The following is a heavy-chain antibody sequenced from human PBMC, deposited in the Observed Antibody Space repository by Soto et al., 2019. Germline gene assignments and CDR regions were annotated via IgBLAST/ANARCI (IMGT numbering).Heavy chain of an antibody. V-gene: IGHV3-21*06. CDR2: ISSSTSYV. D-gene: IGHD2-2*01. CDR1: GFTFSRYG. J-gene: IGHJ5*01. Sequence: GSLRLSCAAPGFTFSRYGMNWLRQAPGKGLEWVASISSSTSYVYYADSVKGRFSTSRDNAKNILYLEMYALRTEDTAVYYCARDPSEGRVGNWFESWGQGTLVTVSS. CDR3: ARDPSEGRVGNWFES.